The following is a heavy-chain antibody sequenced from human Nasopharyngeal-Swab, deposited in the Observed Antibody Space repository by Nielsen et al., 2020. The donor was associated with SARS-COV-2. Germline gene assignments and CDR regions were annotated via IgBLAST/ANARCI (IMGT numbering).Heavy chain of an antibody. Sequence: GGSLRLSCTASGFTFGDYAMSWVRQAPGKGLEWVGFIRSKAYGGTTEYAASVKGRFTISRDDSKSIAYLQMNSLKTEDTAVYYCIRVSGSYYGMDVWGQGTTVTVSS. J-gene: IGHJ6*02. CDR1: GFTFGDYA. CDR3: IRVSGSYYGMDV. D-gene: IGHD1-26*01. CDR2: IRSKAYGGTT. V-gene: IGHV3-49*04.